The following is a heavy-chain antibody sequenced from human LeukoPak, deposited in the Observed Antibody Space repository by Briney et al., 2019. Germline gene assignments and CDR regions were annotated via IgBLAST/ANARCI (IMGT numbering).Heavy chain of an antibody. J-gene: IGHJ4*02. Sequence: GGSLRLSCAASGFTFSGSAIHWVRQASGKGLEWVGRIRSKADNYATGYAASVKGRFTLSRDDSKNTAYLQMDRLKTEDTAVYYCTRVPTRGSGNDYWGQGTQVTLSS. CDR3: TRVPTRGSGNDY. D-gene: IGHD3-10*01. CDR2: IRSKADNYAT. V-gene: IGHV3-73*01. CDR1: GFTFSGSA.